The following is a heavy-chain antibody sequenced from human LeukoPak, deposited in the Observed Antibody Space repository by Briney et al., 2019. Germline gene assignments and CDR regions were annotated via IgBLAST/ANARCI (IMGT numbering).Heavy chain of an antibody. Sequence: SETLSLPCTVSGASIRSYYWSWIRQPPGKGLEWIAYMYYSETPNYNPSLKSRVSMSGDTSRNQFSLKLNSVTAADTAVYYCARSYDTNNRQRFDYWGQGILVTVSP. CDR1: GASIRSYY. J-gene: IGHJ4*02. CDR2: MYYSETP. D-gene: IGHD3-22*01. CDR3: ARSYDTNNRQRFDY. V-gene: IGHV4-59*08.